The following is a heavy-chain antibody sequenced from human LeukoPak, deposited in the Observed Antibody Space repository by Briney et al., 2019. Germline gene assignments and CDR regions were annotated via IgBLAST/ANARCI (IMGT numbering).Heavy chain of an antibody. Sequence: GGSLRLSCAASGFTFSSYTMSWVRQAPGKGLEWVSSISSSSSYIYYADSVKGRFTISRDNAKNSLYLQMNSLRAEDTAVYYCARDGYCSGGSCYPDYWGQGTLVTVSS. V-gene: IGHV3-21*01. CDR2: ISSSSSYI. D-gene: IGHD2-15*01. CDR1: GFTFSSYT. CDR3: ARDGYCSGGSCYPDY. J-gene: IGHJ4*02.